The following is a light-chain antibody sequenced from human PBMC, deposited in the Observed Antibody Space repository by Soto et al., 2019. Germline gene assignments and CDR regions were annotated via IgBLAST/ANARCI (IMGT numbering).Light chain of an antibody. CDR2: DAS. V-gene: IGKV3-11*01. CDR3: QQRSTWPLT. J-gene: IGKJ4*01. Sequence: EIVLTQSPATLSLSPGEGATLSSRASQSVSRYLAWYQQKPGQAPRLLIYDASNRATGIPARFSGSGSGTDFTLTISSLEPEDFAVYYCQQRSTWPLTFGGGTKVEIK. CDR1: QSVSRY.